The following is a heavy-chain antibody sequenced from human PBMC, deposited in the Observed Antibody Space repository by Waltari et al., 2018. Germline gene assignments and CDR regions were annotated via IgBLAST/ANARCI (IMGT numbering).Heavy chain of an antibody. Sequence: QVQLVQSGAEVKKPGASVKVSCKASGYTFTSYDINWVRQATGQGLEWMGWMNPNSGNTGYAQKFQGRVTITRNTSISTAYMELSSLRSEDTAVYYCARVVNPLRGQQGGFDPWGQGTLVTVSS. CDR3: ARVVNPLRGQQGGFDP. CDR2: MNPNSGNT. D-gene: IGHD6-13*01. J-gene: IGHJ5*02. CDR1: GYTFTSYD. V-gene: IGHV1-8*03.